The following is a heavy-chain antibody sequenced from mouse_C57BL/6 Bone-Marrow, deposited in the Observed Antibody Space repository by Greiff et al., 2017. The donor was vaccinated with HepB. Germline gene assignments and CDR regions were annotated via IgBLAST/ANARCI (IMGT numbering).Heavy chain of an antibody. V-gene: IGHV5-12*01. CDR1: GFTFSDYY. J-gene: IGHJ1*03. D-gene: IGHD1-1*01. CDR2: ISNGGGST. CDR3: ARNYYGSSYWYFDV. Sequence: EVHLVESGGGLVQPGGSLKLSCAASGFTFSDYYMYWVRQTPEKRLEWVAYISNGGGSTYYPDTVKGRFTISRDNAKNTLYLQMSRLKSEDTAMYYCARNYYGSSYWYFDVWGTGTTVTVSS.